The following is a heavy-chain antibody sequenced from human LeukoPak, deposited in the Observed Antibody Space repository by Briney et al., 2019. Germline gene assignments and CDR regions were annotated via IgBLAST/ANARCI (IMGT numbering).Heavy chain of an antibody. CDR1: GGSISGYY. Sequence: SETLSLACTVSGGSISGYYWSWIRQPAGKGLEWIGRIYTSGSTNYNPSLKSRVTMSVDTSKNQFSLKLSSVTAADTAVYYCARPRIAVAGHVDVWGKGTTVTISS. V-gene: IGHV4-4*07. CDR3: ARPRIAVAGHVDV. D-gene: IGHD6-19*01. J-gene: IGHJ6*04. CDR2: IYTSGST.